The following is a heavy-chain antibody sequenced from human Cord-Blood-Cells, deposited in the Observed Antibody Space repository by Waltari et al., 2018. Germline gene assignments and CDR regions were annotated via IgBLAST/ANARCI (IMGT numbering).Heavy chain of an antibody. J-gene: IGHJ3*02. CDR3: ARGGSDILTGPDAFDI. Sequence: QVQLVQSGAEVKKPGSSVKVSCKASGGTFSSYAISWVRQAPGQGLEWMGGLIPIFGTANYAQKFQGRVTITADKSTSTAYMELSSLRSEDTAVYYCARGGSDILTGPDAFDIWGQGTMVTVSS. CDR2: LIPIFGTA. V-gene: IGHV1-69*06. D-gene: IGHD3-9*01. CDR1: GGTFSSYA.